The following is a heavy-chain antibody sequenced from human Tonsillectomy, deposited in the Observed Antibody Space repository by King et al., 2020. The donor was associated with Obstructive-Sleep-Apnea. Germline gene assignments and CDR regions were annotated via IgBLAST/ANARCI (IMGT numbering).Heavy chain of an antibody. J-gene: IGHJ3*02. CDR3: AKMVVAATTDAFDI. CDR1: GFTFSSYG. D-gene: IGHD2-15*01. Sequence: VQLVESGGGVVQPGRSLRLSCAASGFTFSSYGMHWVRQAPGKRREVVPVISYDGSNRYYADSVKGRFTISRDNSKNTLYLQMNSLRAEDTAVYYCAKMVVAATTDAFDIWGQGAMVTVSS. CDR2: ISYDGSNR. V-gene: IGHV3-30*18.